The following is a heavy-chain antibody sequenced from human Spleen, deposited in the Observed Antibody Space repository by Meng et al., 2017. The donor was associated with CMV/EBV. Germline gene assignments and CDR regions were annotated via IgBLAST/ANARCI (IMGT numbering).Heavy chain of an antibody. CDR1: GFAFADYA. Sequence: GGSLRLSCAASGFAFADYAMSWVRQAPGKGLEWVSFIRSKSYGGTTLYAASVKGRFTISRDESKGVAYLQMNSLSTEDKAIYYCTRTWLTVDTYYFDFWDQGTLVTVSS. CDR3: TRTWLTVDTYYFDF. CDR2: IRSKSYGGTT. D-gene: IGHD7-27*01. J-gene: IGHJ4*02. V-gene: IGHV3-49*04.